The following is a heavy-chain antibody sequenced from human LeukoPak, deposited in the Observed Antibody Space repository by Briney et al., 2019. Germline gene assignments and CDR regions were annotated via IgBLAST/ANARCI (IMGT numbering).Heavy chain of an antibody. Sequence: GGSLRLSCAASGFTFNNYGMSWVRQTPGKGLEWVSAISGSGGSTYYADSVKGRFTISRDNSKNTLYLQMNNLRAEDTAIYYCARGRAVDIWGRGTMVTVSS. J-gene: IGHJ3*02. CDR2: ISGSGGST. V-gene: IGHV3-23*01. CDR1: GFTFNNYG. D-gene: IGHD3-16*01. CDR3: ARGRAVDI.